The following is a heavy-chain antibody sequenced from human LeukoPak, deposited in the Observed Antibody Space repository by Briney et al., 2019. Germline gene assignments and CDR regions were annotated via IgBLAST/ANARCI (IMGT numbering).Heavy chain of an antibody. CDR3: ANLVGPLDV. CDR1: GGTFSSYA. J-gene: IGHJ6*02. D-gene: IGHD1-26*01. CDR2: IIPIFGTA. V-gene: IGHV1-69*06. Sequence: GASVKVSCKASGGTFSSYAISWVRQAPGQGLEWMGGIIPIFGTANYAQKFQGRVTITADKSTDTVYMELRRLRSEDTAVYYCANLVGPLDVWGQGTTVSVSS.